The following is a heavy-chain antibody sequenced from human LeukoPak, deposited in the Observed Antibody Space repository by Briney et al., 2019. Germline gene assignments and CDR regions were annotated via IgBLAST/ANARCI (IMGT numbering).Heavy chain of an antibody. V-gene: IGHV1-69*01. D-gene: IGHD2-2*02. Sequence: SAKVSCKASGGTFSSYAISWVRQAPGQGLEWMGGIIPIFGTANYAQKFQGRVTITADESTSTAYMELSSLRSEDTAVYYCARDHCSSTSCYTWNWFDPWGQGTLVTVSS. J-gene: IGHJ5*02. CDR3: ARDHCSSTSCYTWNWFDP. CDR2: IIPIFGTA. CDR1: GGTFSSYA.